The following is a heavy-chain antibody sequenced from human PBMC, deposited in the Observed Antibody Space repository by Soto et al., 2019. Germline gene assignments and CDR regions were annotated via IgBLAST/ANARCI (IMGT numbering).Heavy chain of an antibody. J-gene: IGHJ4*02. CDR1: GGSFSGYY. D-gene: IGHD2-15*01. Sequence: SETLSLTCAVYGGSFSGYYWSWIRQPPGKGLEWIGEINHSGSTNYNPSLKSRVTISVDTSKNQFSLKLSSVTAADTAVYYCARGPPSIVVVVAAADPNGPNFDYWGQGTLVPVSS. CDR3: ARGPPSIVVVVAAADPNGPNFDY. V-gene: IGHV4-34*01. CDR2: INHSGST.